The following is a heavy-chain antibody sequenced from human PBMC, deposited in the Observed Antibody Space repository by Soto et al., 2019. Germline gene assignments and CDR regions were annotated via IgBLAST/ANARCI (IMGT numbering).Heavy chain of an antibody. Sequence: PGESLKISCKGSGYSFTNYWIAWVRQMPGKGLEWMGIIFPSDSDTRYSPSFQGQVTISADRSTSTVFLQWASLKASDTAVYFCARNDKSGYFNWFDPWGQGTLVTVSS. J-gene: IGHJ5*02. CDR1: GYSFTNYW. CDR3: ARNDKSGYFNWFDP. CDR2: IFPSDSDT. D-gene: IGHD3-22*01. V-gene: IGHV5-51*01.